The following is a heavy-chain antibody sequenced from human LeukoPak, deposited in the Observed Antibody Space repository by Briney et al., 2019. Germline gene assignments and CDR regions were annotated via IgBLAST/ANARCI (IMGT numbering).Heavy chain of an antibody. CDR1: GGSISSSSYY. J-gene: IGHJ4*02. Sequence: SETLSLTCTVSGGSISSSSYYWGWIRQPPGKGLEWIGSIYYSGSTYYNPSLKSRVTISVDTSKNQLSLKLSSVTAADTAVYYCARDRAMIADFDYWGQGTLVTVSS. CDR3: ARDRAMIADFDY. CDR2: IYYSGST. V-gene: IGHV4-39*07. D-gene: IGHD3-22*01.